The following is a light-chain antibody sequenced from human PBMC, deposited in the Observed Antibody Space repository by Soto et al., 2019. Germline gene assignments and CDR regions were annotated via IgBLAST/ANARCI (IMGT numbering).Light chain of an antibody. CDR1: QSVSSS. V-gene: IGKV3-20*01. J-gene: IGKJ4*01. CDR2: AAS. Sequence: EMALTQSPATLSVSPGAGAPISCLASQSVSSSLVWYHQKPCQAPRLLIYAASTRATGIPARFSGSGSGTDFTLTISRLEPEDFAVYYCQQYGFSPRNTFGGGTKVDIK. CDR3: QQYGFSPRNT.